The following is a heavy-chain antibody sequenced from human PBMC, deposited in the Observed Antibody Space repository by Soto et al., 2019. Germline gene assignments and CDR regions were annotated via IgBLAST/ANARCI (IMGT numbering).Heavy chain of an antibody. CDR1: GGSFSGYY. CDR2: INHSGST. V-gene: IGHV4-34*01. CDR3: ARGRRASTFDY. D-gene: IGHD1-26*01. J-gene: IGHJ4*02. Sequence: ASETLSLTCAVYGGSFSGYYWSWIRQPPGKGLEWIGEINHSGSTNYNPSLKSRVTISVDTSKNQFSLKLSSVTAADTTVYYCARGRRASTFDYWGQGTLVTVSS.